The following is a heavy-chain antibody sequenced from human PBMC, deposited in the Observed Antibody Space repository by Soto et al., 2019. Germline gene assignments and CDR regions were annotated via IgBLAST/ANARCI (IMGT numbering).Heavy chain of an antibody. Sequence: QITLKESGPTLVKPTQTLTLTCTFSGFSLSSTRMAVGWIRQPPGKALEWLALIYWDDDKRYSPFLKSRLTITKATSKNQVVLTMSNMDPVDTARYYGASMGMAGLGNYFDDWGHGTLVTVSS. CDR2: IYWDDDK. J-gene: IGHJ4*01. CDR3: ASMGMAGLGNYFDD. D-gene: IGHD6-19*01. V-gene: IGHV2-5*02. CDR1: GFSLSSTRMA.